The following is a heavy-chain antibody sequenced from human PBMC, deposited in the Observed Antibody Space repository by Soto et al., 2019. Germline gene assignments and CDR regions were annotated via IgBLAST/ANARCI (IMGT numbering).Heavy chain of an antibody. CDR3: AREKVGDTDY. CDR2: MNPNSGNT. V-gene: IGHV1-8*01. J-gene: IGHJ4*02. CDR1: GYTFTSYD. D-gene: IGHD5-18*01. Sequence: QVQLVQSGAEVKKPGASVKVSCKASGYTFTSYDINWVRQATGQGLEWMGWMNPNSGNTGYAQKFQGRVTMTRTTPSSTAQMEVRCLKSKDTAVYDCAREKVGDTDYWGQRTLVTGSS.